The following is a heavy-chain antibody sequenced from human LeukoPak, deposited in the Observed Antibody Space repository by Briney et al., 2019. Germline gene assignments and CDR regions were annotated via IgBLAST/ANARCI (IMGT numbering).Heavy chain of an antibody. CDR3: ARDQAFDI. J-gene: IGHJ3*02. V-gene: IGHV3-66*01. Sequence: PGGSLRLSCAASEFSVGSNYMTWVRQAPGKGLEWVSLIYSGGSTYYADSVKGRFTISRDNSKNTLYLQMNSLRAEDTAVYYCARDQAFDIWGQGTMVTVSS. CDR1: EFSVGSNY. CDR2: IYSGGST.